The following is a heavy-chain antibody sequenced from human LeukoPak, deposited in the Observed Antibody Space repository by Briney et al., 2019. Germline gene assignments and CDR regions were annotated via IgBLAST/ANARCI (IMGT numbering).Heavy chain of an antibody. V-gene: IGHV6-1*01. CDR1: GDSVSSNSAA. CDR2: TYYRSKWYN. J-gene: IGHJ5*02. CDR3: AREAEVAMTVKFDP. Sequence: SQTLSLTCAISGDSVSSNSAAWNWIRQPPSRGLEWLGRTYYRSKWYNDYAVSVKSRITINPDTSKNQFSPQLNSVTPEDTAVYYCAREAEVAMTVKFDPWGQGTLVTVSS. D-gene: IGHD3-22*01.